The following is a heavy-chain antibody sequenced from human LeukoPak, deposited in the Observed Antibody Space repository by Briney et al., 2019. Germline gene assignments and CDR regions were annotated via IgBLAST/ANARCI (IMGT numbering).Heavy chain of an antibody. CDR3: AKDTSIGKYCTSGVCSPFDY. CDR2: ISDSGDYT. D-gene: IGHD2-8*01. CDR1: GLTFSSYA. Sequence: GGSLRLSCAGSGLTFSSYAMSWVRQAPGKGLEWVSAISDSGDYTYYADSVKGRFTISRDNSKNTLYLHVNSLRAEDTAVYYCAKDTSIGKYCTSGVCSPFDYWGQGTLVTVSS. V-gene: IGHV3-23*01. J-gene: IGHJ4*02.